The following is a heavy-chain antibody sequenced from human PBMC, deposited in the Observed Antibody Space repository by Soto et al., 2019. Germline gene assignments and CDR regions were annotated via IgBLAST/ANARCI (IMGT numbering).Heavy chain of an antibody. J-gene: IGHJ1*01. CDR3: ATSIICSGGSCYEPQEYFQH. CDR1: GGSISSSSYY. Sequence: LSLTCTVSGGSISSSSYYWGWIRQSPGKGLEYIGSIYYSGSTYYNPSLKSRVTISVDTSKNQFSLKLSSVTAADTAVYYCATSIICSGGSCYEPQEYFQHWGQGTLVTVSS. CDR2: IYYSGST. V-gene: IGHV4-39*01. D-gene: IGHD2-15*01.